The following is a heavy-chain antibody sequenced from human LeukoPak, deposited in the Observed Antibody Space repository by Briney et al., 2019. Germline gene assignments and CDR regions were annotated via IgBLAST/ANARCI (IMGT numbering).Heavy chain of an antibody. CDR1: GYTFTSYG. CDR3: ARDQDRIAARRDLAGY. J-gene: IGHJ4*02. D-gene: IGHD6-6*01. Sequence: GASVKVSCKASGYTFTSYGISWVRQAPGPGLEWMGWISAYNGNTNYAQKLQGRVTMTTDTSTSTAYMELRSLRSDDTAVYYCARDQDRIAARRDLAGYWGQGTLVTVSS. V-gene: IGHV1-18*01. CDR2: ISAYNGNT.